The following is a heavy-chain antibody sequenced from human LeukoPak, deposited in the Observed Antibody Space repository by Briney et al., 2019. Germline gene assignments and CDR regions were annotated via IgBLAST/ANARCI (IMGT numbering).Heavy chain of an antibody. V-gene: IGHV4-34*01. CDR1: GGSFSGYF. CDR3: ATVPAAISSNWFDP. J-gene: IGHJ5*02. D-gene: IGHD2-2*01. Sequence: SETLSLTCAVYGGSFSGYFWSWIRQPPGKGLEWIGEINHSGSTNYNPSLKSRVTISVDTSKNQFSLRLSSATAADTPVYYCATVPAAISSNWFDPWGQGTLVTVSS. CDR2: INHSGST.